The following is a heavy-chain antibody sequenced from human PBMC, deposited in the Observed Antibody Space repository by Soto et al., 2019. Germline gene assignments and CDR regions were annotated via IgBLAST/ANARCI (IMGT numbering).Heavy chain of an antibody. Sequence: KLSETLSLTCSVSGASLSSGSYYWSWIRQHPGKGLEWIGYISYSGSTYYNPSLTSRVDMSVDTSKKQFSLRLTSVTAADTAVYYCARDLGSEQWFFDSWGQGTLVTVSS. J-gene: IGHJ4*02. V-gene: IGHV4-31*03. CDR2: ISYSGST. CDR3: ARDLGSEQWFFDS. CDR1: GASLSSGSYY. D-gene: IGHD6-19*01.